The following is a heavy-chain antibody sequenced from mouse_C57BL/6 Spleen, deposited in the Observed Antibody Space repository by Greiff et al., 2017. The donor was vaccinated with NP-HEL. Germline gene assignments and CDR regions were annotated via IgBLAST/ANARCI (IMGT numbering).Heavy chain of an antibody. J-gene: IGHJ4*01. Sequence: EVQRVESGPGLVKPSQSLSLTCSVTGYSITSGYYWNWIRQFPGNKLEWMGYISYDGSNNYNPSLKNRISITRDTSKNQFFLKLNSVTTEDTATYYCAREGIYYGIFYAMDYWGQGTSVTVSS. CDR1: GYSITSGYY. D-gene: IGHD2-1*01. CDR2: ISYDGSN. V-gene: IGHV3-6*01. CDR3: AREGIYYGIFYAMDY.